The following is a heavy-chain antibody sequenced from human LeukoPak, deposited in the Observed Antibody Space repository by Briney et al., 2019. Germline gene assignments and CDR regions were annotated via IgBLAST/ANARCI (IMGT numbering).Heavy chain of an antibody. CDR2: IGISDVDR. V-gene: IGHV3-23*01. J-gene: IGHJ4*02. CDR1: GFTISSQA. D-gene: IGHD1-14*01. Sequence: PGGSLGLSCAASGFTISSQAMSWVRPAPGKGLECVSTIGISDVDRHYADSVKGRFTISRDNSKNTLYLQMNSLRADDTAVYYCAKDAPGAGGFDYWGQGTLVTVSS. CDR3: AKDAPGAGGFDY.